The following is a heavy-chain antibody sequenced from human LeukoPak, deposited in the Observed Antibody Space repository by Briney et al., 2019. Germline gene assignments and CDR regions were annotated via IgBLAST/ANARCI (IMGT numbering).Heavy chain of an antibody. V-gene: IGHV4-39*07. CDR1: GGSISSINYY. CDR2: IYYSGST. CDR3: ARDLGDYGDY. Sequence: SETLSLTCTVSGGSISSINYYWGWIRQPPGKGLEWIGSIYYSGSTYYNPSLKSRFTISVDTSKNQFSLKESSVTAADTAVYYCARDLGDYGDYWGQGTLVTVSS. J-gene: IGHJ4*02.